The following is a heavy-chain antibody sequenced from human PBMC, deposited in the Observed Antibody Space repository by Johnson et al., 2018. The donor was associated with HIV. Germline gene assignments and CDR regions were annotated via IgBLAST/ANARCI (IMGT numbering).Heavy chain of an antibody. CDR3: AKGWTTVTTRLDAFDI. J-gene: IGHJ3*02. Sequence: VQLVESGGGLVQPGRSLRLSCAASGFTFDDYVMHWARPAPGQGLEWVSGISWNGGSRDYADSLKGRFTLSRDNAKNSQYLQMNSLRAEATALYYCAKGWTTVTTRLDAFDIWGQGTMVTVSS. CDR1: GFTFDDYV. D-gene: IGHD4-11*01. V-gene: IGHV3-9*01. CDR2: ISWNGGSR.